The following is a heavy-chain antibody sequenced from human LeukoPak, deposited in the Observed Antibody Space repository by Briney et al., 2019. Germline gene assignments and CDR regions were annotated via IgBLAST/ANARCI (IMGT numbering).Heavy chain of an antibody. CDR2: TYYSGST. CDR3: ARHPTSWSRAAVGTDVFDI. D-gene: IGHD6-13*01. CDR1: GGSISSSSYY. V-gene: IGHV4-39*01. Sequence: PSETLSLTCSVSGGSISSSSYYWGWIRQPSGKGLEWVASTYYSGSTYNNSSLKSRVTIFVDTSKNQVSLKLSSVTAADTAVYYCARHPTSWSRAAVGTDVFDIWGQGTMVTVSS. J-gene: IGHJ3*02.